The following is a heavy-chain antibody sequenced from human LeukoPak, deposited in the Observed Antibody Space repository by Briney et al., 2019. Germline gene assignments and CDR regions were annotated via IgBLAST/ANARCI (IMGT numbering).Heavy chain of an antibody. J-gene: IGHJ5*02. D-gene: IGHD2-8*01. V-gene: IGHV1-18*01. CDR3: VRDIEWRFDP. CDR1: GYIFTSYG. Sequence: ASLKVSCKASGYIFTSYGISWVRQAPGQGLEWMGWISTNIVNTNYAQRLQGRVTMTTDTSTSTAYMELRSLRSDDTAIYYCVRDIEWRFDPWGQGSL. CDR2: ISTNIVNT.